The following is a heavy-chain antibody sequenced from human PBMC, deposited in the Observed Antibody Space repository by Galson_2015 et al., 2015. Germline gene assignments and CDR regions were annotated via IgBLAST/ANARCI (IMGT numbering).Heavy chain of an antibody. V-gene: IGHV3-33*01. CDR2: IWYDGSNK. Sequence: SLRLSCAASGFTFSSYGMHWVRQAPGKGLEWVAVIWYDGSNKYYADSVKGRFTISRDNSKNTLYLQMNSLRAEDTAVYYCARDLWPTVTTFFDYWGQGTLVTVSS. J-gene: IGHJ4*02. CDR1: GFTFSSYG. D-gene: IGHD4-17*01. CDR3: ARDLWPTVTTFFDY.